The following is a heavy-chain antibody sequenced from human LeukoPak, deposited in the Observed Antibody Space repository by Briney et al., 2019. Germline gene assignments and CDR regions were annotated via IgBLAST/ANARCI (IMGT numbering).Heavy chain of an antibody. D-gene: IGHD5-12*01. J-gene: IGHJ4*02. V-gene: IGHV1-2*02. CDR1: GYTFTPYY. CDR2: ISPNSGGT. Sequence: SVKSSCKTSGYTFTPYYIHCVRQAPGQGLERRGGISPNSGGTHYAQRCQGRVTVTRATSISTAYMELSGLISDDTAVYYCARGRAQNEDQWLLQGYWGQGTLVTISS. CDR3: ARGRAQNEDQWLLQGY.